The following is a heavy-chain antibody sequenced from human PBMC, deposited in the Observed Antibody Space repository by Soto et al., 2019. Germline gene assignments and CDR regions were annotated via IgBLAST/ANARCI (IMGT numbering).Heavy chain of an antibody. CDR2: ISQSGNT. Sequence: PSETLSLTCSIYSGSLSGYYWSWIRQPPGKGLEWIGEISQSGNTNYSPSLKSRVSISIDTSKKQFSLNLASVSAADTAVYYCARAPKVSGSSQTRPDFWAQGALVTVSS. D-gene: IGHD6-6*01. CDR3: ARAPKVSGSSQTRPDF. J-gene: IGHJ4*02. CDR1: SGSLSGYY. V-gene: IGHV4-34*01.